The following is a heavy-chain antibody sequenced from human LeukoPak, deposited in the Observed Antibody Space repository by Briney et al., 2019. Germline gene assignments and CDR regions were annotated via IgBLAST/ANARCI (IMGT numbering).Heavy chain of an antibody. CDR3: ARTYYDFWSGYTDY. V-gene: IGHV1-18*04. CDR1: GYTFTGYY. J-gene: IGHJ4*02. Sequence: ASVKVSCKASGYTFTGYYIHWVRQAPGQGLEWMGWISAYNGNTNYAQKLQGRVTMTTDTSTGTAYMELRSLRSDDTAVYYCARTYYDFWSGYTDYWGQGTLVTVSS. D-gene: IGHD3-3*01. CDR2: ISAYNGNT.